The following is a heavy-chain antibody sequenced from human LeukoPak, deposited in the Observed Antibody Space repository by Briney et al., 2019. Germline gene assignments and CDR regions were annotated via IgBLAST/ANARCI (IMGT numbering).Heavy chain of an antibody. CDR1: GFTFSSYA. Sequence: PGGSLRLSCAASGFTFSSYAMSWVRQAPGKGLEWVSAISGSGGSTYYADSVKGRFTISRDNSKNTLYLQMNSLRAEDTAVYYCAKDPDIGYCSGGSCYDFFDYWGQGTPVTVSS. J-gene: IGHJ4*02. V-gene: IGHV3-23*01. CDR2: ISGSGGST. CDR3: AKDPDIGYCSGGSCYDFFDY. D-gene: IGHD2-15*01.